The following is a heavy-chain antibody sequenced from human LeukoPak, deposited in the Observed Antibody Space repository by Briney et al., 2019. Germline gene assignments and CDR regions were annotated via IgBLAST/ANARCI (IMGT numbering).Heavy chain of an antibody. CDR3: ARHGKLSASRNWFDP. D-gene: IGHD1-26*01. CDR1: GYSFTSYW. CDR2: IYPDDFDT. J-gene: IGHJ5*02. Sequence: AESLQISCKASGYSFTSYWIAWVRQMPGKGLEWMGVIYPDDFDTRYSPSFQGQVTISADKSISTAFLQWSSLKASDTAIYYCARHGKLSASRNWFDPWGQGTLVTVSS. V-gene: IGHV5-51*01.